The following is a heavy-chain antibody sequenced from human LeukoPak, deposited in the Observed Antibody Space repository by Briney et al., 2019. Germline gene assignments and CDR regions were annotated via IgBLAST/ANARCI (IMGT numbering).Heavy chain of an antibody. V-gene: IGHV3-23*01. CDR3: AKDIEGAVGFYLDH. Sequence: GGALRLSCAASGFTFSSYAMTWVRQVPGKVLDWVSSISAGGTNTYFAGSVKGRCTISRDNSKNTVFLQMKSLRAEDTAVYFCAKDIEGAVGFYLDHWGQGTLVTVSS. CDR2: ISAGGTNT. J-gene: IGHJ4*02. CDR1: GFTFSSYA. D-gene: IGHD6-13*01.